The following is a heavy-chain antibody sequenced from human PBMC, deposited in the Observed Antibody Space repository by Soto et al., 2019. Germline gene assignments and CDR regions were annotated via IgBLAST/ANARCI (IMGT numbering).Heavy chain of an antibody. V-gene: IGHV1-18*01. CDR3: ARNNISGLDP. Sequence: QAQLIQPGGEVRKPGASVKVSCKVSGYTFNSYDFTWLRQAPGQGLEWMGWIGAYTGNTQYAEKLQGRLSLTIDASTSTAYMELRSLTSDDTAMYYCARNNISGLDPWCQGTTVTVSS. D-gene: IGHD1-20*01. J-gene: IGHJ6*02. CDR1: GYTFNSYD. CDR2: IGAYTGNT.